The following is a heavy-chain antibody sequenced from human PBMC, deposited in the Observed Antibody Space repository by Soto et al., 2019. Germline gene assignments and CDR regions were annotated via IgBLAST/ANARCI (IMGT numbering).Heavy chain of an antibody. CDR2: IYYSGST. D-gene: IGHD3-22*01. V-gene: IGHV4-31*03. CDR1: GGSISSGGYY. CDR3: ARDSVIHYYDSSGLANWFDP. Sequence: QVQLQESGPGLVKPSQTLSLTCTVSGGSISSGGYYWSWIRQHPGKGLEWIGYIYYSGSTYYNPSLKSRVTISVDTSKNQFSLKLSSVTAADTAVYYCARDSVIHYYDSSGLANWFDPWGQGTLVTVSS. J-gene: IGHJ5*02.